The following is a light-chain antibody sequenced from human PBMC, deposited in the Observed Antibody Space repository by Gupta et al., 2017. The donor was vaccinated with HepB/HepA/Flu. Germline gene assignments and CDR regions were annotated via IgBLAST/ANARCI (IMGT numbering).Light chain of an antibody. Sequence: DIQMTQSPSSLSASVGDGVTITCRASQDISNDLDWYQQIPGKAPKRLIYAASKVVPGVPSRFIGSGSGTEFTLTISSRQPEDFAIYYCRQQNYSPWTFGQGTKVEIK. CDR2: AAS. V-gene: IGKV1-17*01. J-gene: IGKJ1*01. CDR3: RQQNYSPWT. CDR1: QDISND.